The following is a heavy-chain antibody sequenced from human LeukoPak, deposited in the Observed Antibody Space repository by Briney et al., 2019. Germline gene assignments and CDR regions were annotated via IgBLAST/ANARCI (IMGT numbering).Heavy chain of an antibody. D-gene: IGHD6-13*01. CDR3: ARDLGDSSSYYYYYYGMDV. J-gene: IGHJ6*02. CDR2: ISDYNGNT. V-gene: IGHV1-18*01. Sequence: ASVKVSCKASGYTFTSYGISWVRQAPGRGLEWMGWISDYNGNTNYAQRFQGRVTMTTDTSTSTAYMELRSLRSDDTAVYYCARDLGDSSSYYYYYYGMDVWGQGTTVTVSS. CDR1: GYTFTSYG.